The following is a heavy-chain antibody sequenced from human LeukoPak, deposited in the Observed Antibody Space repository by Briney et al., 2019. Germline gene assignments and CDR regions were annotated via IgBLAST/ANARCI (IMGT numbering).Heavy chain of an antibody. J-gene: IGHJ6*02. CDR1: GYSFTSYW. V-gene: IGHV5-51*01. CDR3: AGLRNPYYYGMDV. Sequence: GESLKISCKGSGYSFTSYWIGWVRQMPGKGLEWMGIIYPGDSDTRYSPSFQGQVTISADKSISTAYLQWSSLKASDTAMYYCAGLRNPYYYGMDVWGQGTTVTVSS. CDR2: IYPGDSDT.